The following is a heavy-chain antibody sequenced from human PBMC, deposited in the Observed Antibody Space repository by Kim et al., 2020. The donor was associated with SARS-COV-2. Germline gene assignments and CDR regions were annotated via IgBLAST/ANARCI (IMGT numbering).Heavy chain of an antibody. J-gene: IGHJ6*01. Sequence: GGSLRLSCAASGFTFSSYWMSWVRQAPGKGLEWVANIKQDGNEKYYVDSVKGRFTISRDNAKNSLYLQMNSLRAEDTAVYYCARDRRYYYGSGSYYLPSYYYYYGMDVWGQGTTVTVSS. D-gene: IGHD3-10*01. V-gene: IGHV3-7*03. CDR2: IKQDGNEK. CDR1: GFTFSSYW. CDR3: ARDRRYYYGSGSYYLPSYYYYYGMDV.